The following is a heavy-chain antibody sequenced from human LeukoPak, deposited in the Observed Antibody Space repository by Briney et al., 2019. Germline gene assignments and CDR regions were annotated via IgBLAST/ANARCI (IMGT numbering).Heavy chain of an antibody. D-gene: IGHD2-21*02. Sequence: SQTLSLTCTVSGGSISSGDYYWSWIRQPPGKGLEWMGYIYYSGSTYYNPSLKSRVTISVDTSKNQFSLKLSSVTAAGTAVYYCARVGDCGGDCYSVDWFDPWGQGTLVTVSS. J-gene: IGHJ5*02. V-gene: IGHV4-30-4*01. CDR2: IYYSGST. CDR1: GGSISSGDYY. CDR3: ARVGDCGGDCYSVDWFDP.